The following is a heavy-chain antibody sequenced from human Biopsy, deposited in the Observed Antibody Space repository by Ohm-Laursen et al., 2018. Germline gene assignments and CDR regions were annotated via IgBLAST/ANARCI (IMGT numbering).Heavy chain of an antibody. V-gene: IGHV3-30*18. D-gene: IGHD6-19*01. CDR2: IAYDGSNK. CDR1: GFGMYA. J-gene: IGHJ3*02. Sequence: SLRLSCTASGFGMYAMHWVRQPPGKGLEWLAGIAYDGSNKYYAESVKGRFTISRDRSRDTVHLQMNSLRYEETALYYCAKDGGQWLGGAFDIWGHGTMVSVSS. CDR3: AKDGGQWLGGAFDI.